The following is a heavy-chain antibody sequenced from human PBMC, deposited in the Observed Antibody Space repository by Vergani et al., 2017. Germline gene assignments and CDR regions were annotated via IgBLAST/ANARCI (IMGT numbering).Heavy chain of an antibody. CDR1: GGSISSGDYY. CDR3: ARWGITMIVDFDY. V-gene: IGHV4-30-4*08. J-gene: IGHJ4*02. Sequence: QVQLQESGPGLVKPSQTLSLTCTVSGGSISSGDYYWSWIRQPPGKGLEWIGYIYYSGSTYYNPSLKSRVTIAVDTSQNQFSLKLSSVTAADTAVYYCARWGITMIVDFDYWGQGTLVTVSS. D-gene: IGHD3-22*01. CDR2: IYYSGST.